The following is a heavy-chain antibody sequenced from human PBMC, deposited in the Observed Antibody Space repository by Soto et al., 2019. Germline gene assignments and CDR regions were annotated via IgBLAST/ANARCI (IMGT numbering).Heavy chain of an antibody. V-gene: IGHV4-39*03. D-gene: IGHD4-17*01. CDR2: IYYSGST. J-gene: IGHJ4*02. Sequence: SETLSLTCTVSGGSISSSSYYWGWIRQPPGKGLEWIGSIYYSGSTYYNPSLKSRVTISVDTSKNQFSLKLSSVTAADTAVYYCTTEWGDYIRSIDYWGQGTLVTVSS. CDR1: GGSISSSSYY. CDR3: TTEWGDYIRSIDY.